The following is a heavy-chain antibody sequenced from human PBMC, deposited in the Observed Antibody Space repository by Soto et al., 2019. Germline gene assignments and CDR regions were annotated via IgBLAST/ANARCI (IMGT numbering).Heavy chain of an antibody. Sequence: PGGSLRLSCAASGFTFSSYWMHWVRQAPGKGLVWVSRINSDGSSTTYADSVKGRFTISRDNAKNTLHLQMNSLRAEDTAVYYCARDEWIDRGMDVWGQGTTVTVSS. V-gene: IGHV3-74*01. CDR1: GFTFSSYW. D-gene: IGHD3-22*01. CDR2: INSDGSST. J-gene: IGHJ6*02. CDR3: ARDEWIDRGMDV.